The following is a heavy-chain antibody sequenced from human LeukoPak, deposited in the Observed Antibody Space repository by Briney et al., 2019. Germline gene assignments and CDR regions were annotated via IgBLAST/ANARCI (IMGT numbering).Heavy chain of an antibody. J-gene: IGHJ4*02. CDR1: GGSFSGYY. D-gene: IGHD3-9*01. CDR2: INHSGST. Sequence: SETLSLTCAVYGGSFSGYYWTWIRQSPEKGLEWIGEINHSGSTSYNPSLKSQVTISVDTSKNQFSLKLTSVTAADTAVYYSARGPLLTHRRYFDFWGQGTLVTVSS. V-gene: IGHV4-34*01. CDR3: ARGPLLTHRRYFDF.